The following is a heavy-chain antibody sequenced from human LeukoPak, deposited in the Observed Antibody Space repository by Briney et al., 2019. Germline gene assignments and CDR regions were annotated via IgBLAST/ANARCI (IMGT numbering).Heavy chain of an antibody. D-gene: IGHD5-24*01. V-gene: IGHV4-39*01. J-gene: IGHJ1*01. Sequence: SETPSLTCAVSGGSISRDYDQWVWVRQPPGKGLEWIGSIYYSGSSYNSPSLESRVTISFDTSKNQFSLKLTSVTAADAAMYYCATRETGDFQHWGQGTLVTVSS. CDR2: IYYSGSS. CDR3: ATRETGDFQH. CDR1: GGSISRDYDQ.